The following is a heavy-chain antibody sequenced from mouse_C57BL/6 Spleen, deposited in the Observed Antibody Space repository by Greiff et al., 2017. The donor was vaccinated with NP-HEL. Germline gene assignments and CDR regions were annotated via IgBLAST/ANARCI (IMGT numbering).Heavy chain of an antibody. CDR3: TRLNSYYFDD. CDR1: GYTFTSYW. CDR2: IDPSDSYT. V-gene: IGHV1-69*01. Sequence: VQLQQPGAELVMPGASVKLSCKASGYTFTSYWMHWVKQRPGQGLEWIGEIDPSDSYTNYNQKFKGKSTLTVDKSSSTAYMQLSSLTSEDSAVYYCTRLNSYYFDDWGQGTTLTVSS. J-gene: IGHJ2*01. D-gene: IGHD4-1*02.